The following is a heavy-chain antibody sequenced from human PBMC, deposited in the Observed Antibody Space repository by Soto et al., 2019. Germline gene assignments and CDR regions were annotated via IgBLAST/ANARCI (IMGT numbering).Heavy chain of an antibody. J-gene: IGHJ4*02. V-gene: IGHV3-30*03. Sequence: QVQLVESGGGVVQPGRSLSLSCAVSGFTVSTYGMHWVRQAPGKGLEWVAVISRDGGTKYYADSVKGRFTIPRDNSRNTLFLEMNSLRGDDMAVYYCTGEVASGYWGQGTLVTVSS. CDR3: TGEVASGY. D-gene: IGHD2-8*02. CDR2: ISRDGGTK. CDR1: GFTVSTYG.